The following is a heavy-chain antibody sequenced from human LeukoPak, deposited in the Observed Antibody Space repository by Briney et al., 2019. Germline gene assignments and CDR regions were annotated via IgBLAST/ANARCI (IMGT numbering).Heavy chain of an antibody. CDR3: ARDLGTVVTPTSWFDY. CDR2: ISYDGSNK. Sequence: GGSLRLSCAASGFTFSSYAMHWVRQAPGKGLEWVAVISYDGSNKYYADSVKGRFTISRDNSKNTLYLQMNSLRAEDTAVYYCARDLGTVVTPTSWFDYWGQGTLVTVSS. J-gene: IGHJ4*02. CDR1: GFTFSSYA. V-gene: IGHV3-30-3*01. D-gene: IGHD4-23*01.